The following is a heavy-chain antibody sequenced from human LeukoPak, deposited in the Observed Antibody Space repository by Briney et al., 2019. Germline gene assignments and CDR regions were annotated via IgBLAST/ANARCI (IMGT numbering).Heavy chain of an antibody. V-gene: IGHV1-8*01. CDR1: GYTFTSYD. J-gene: IGHJ4*02. CDR2: MNPNSGNT. CDR3: ARVATYFGVVTDFDY. Sequence: GASVKVSCKASGYTFTSYDINWVRQATGQGLEWMGWMNPNSGNTGYVQKFQGRVTMTRNTSISTAYMELSSLRSEDTAVYYCARVATYFGVVTDFDYWGQGTLVTVSS. D-gene: IGHD3-3*01.